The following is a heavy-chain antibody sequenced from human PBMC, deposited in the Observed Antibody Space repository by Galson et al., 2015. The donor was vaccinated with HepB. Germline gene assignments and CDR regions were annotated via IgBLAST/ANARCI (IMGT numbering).Heavy chain of an antibody. D-gene: IGHD3-16*02. CDR3: ATDWGRSHLLS. CDR2: IYSGASGGNT. Sequence: SLRLSCAASGFTVSQHYMSWVRQAPGKGLECVSVIYSGASGGNTYYADSVKGRFTISRDNSKNTLYLQMDTLRADDTAVYYCATDWGRSHLLSWGQGTLVTVSP. V-gene: IGHV3-66*01. J-gene: IGHJ4*02. CDR1: GFTVSQHY.